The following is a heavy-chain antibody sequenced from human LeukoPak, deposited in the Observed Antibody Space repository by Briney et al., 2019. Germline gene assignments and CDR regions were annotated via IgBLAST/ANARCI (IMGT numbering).Heavy chain of an antibody. J-gene: IGHJ4*02. V-gene: IGHV3-23*01. D-gene: IGHD3-10*01. Sequence: PGGSLRLSCAASGFTFSSYAMSWVRQAPGKGLEWVSAISGSGGSTYYADSVKGRFTISRDNSKNTLYLQMNSLRAEDTAVYYCAKDKPYYYGSGSYYDYWGQGTLVTVSS. CDR1: GFTFSSYA. CDR3: AKDKPYYYGSGSYYDY. CDR2: ISGSGGST.